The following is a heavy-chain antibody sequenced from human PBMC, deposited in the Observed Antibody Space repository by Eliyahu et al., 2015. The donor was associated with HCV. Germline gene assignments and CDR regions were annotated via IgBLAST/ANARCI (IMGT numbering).Heavy chain of an antibody. J-gene: IGHJ4*02. V-gene: IGHV5-51*01. CDR1: GYSFTSYW. Sequence: EVQLVQSGAEVKKPGESLKISCKGSGYSFTSYWIGWVRQMPGKGLEWMGIIYPGDSDTRYSPSFQGQVTISADKSISTAYLQWSSLKASDTAMYYCARQLADYYDSSGYYFFDYWGQGTLVTVSS. D-gene: IGHD3-22*01. CDR3: ARQLADYYDSSGYYFFDY. CDR2: IYPGDSDT.